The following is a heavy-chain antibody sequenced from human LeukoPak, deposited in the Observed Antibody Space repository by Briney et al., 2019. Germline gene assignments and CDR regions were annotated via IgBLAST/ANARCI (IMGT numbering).Heavy chain of an antibody. D-gene: IGHD6-13*01. Sequence: SETLSLTCTVSGDSISNYYWSWIRQPAGKGLEWIGRIYSSGSTNYNPSLKSRVTMSVDTSKNQFSLKVSPVTAADTAVYHCAREAAAGTFYFDYWGQGTLVTVSS. CDR2: IYSSGST. V-gene: IGHV4-4*07. CDR1: GDSISNYY. CDR3: AREAAAGTFYFDY. J-gene: IGHJ4*02.